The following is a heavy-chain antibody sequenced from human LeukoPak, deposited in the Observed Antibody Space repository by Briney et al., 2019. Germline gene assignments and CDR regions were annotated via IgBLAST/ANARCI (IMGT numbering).Heavy chain of an antibody. V-gene: IGHV3-21*06. CDR2: ISGNSVWK. Sequence: GGSLRLSCAASGFMFSSYNMNWVRQAPGKGLEWVSSISGNSVWKYHAESLRGRFTISRDNAKNSLYLAMTSLSDEDTAVYFCARDWGSAAHLPSLDYRGRGTPVTVSS. D-gene: IGHD6-13*01. CDR1: GFMFSSYN. J-gene: IGHJ4*02. CDR3: ARDWGSAAHLPSLDY.